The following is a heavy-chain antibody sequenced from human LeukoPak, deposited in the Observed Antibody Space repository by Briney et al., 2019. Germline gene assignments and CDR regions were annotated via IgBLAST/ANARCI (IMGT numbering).Heavy chain of an antibody. CDR2: IYTTGSA. D-gene: IGHD5-12*01. V-gene: IGHV4-4*07. J-gene: IGHJ4*02. Sequence: SETLSLTCTVSGHSISISYWNWIRQPAGKGLEWIGRIYTTGSANYNPSLKSRVTISVDTSKNQFSLKLSSVTAAAAAVYYCARRRGGYDFGHWGQGTPITVSS. CDR3: ARRRGGYDFGH. CDR1: GHSISISY.